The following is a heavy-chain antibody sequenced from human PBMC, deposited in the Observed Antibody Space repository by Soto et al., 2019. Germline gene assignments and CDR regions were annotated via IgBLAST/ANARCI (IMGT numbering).Heavy chain of an antibody. Sequence: GGSLRLSCAASGFTFSSYAMHWVRQAPGKGLEWVAVISYDGSNKYYADSVKGRFTISRDNSKNTLYLQMNSLRAEDTAVYYCATFGVVTSHPYWGQGTLVTVSS. J-gene: IGHJ4*02. CDR2: ISYDGSNK. V-gene: IGHV3-30-3*01. D-gene: IGHD3-3*01. CDR3: ATFGVVTSHPY. CDR1: GFTFSSYA.